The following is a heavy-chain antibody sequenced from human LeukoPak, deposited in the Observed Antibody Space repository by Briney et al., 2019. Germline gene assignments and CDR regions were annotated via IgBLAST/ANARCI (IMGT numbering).Heavy chain of an antibody. J-gene: IGHJ4*02. CDR2: IKNKPDGGTT. D-gene: IGHD3-10*01. CDR3: TVVNYGSGSYPLGY. Sequence: GGSLRLSCAVSGLTFSGSWITWIRQAPGKGLEWVGRIKNKPDGGTTDYAAPVQGRFTISRDDSKNTLSLQMNSLKAEDTAVYYCTVVNYGSGSYPLGYWGQGTLVTVSS. CDR1: GLTFSGSW. V-gene: IGHV3-15*01.